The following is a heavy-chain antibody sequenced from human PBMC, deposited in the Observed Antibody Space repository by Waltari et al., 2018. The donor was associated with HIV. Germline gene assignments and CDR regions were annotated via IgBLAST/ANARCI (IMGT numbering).Heavy chain of an antibody. Sequence: EVQLVESGGGLIQPGGSLRLSCAVSVFSVGRNYMSWFRQAPGKGLEWVSVMYSGGSTYYSDSAKGRFTISRDESKNTLYLQMNSLRAEDTAVYYCARDRGSSPNDAFDIWGQGTMVTVSS. D-gene: IGHD6-6*01. V-gene: IGHV3-53*01. CDR2: MYSGGST. J-gene: IGHJ3*02. CDR1: VFSVGRNY. CDR3: ARDRGSSPNDAFDI.